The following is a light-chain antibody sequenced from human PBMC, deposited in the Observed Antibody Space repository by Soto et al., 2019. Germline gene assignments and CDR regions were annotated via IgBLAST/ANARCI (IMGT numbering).Light chain of an antibody. CDR1: QSISSY. CDR2: AAS. Sequence: DIQMTQSPSSLSASVVDRVTITCRASQSISSYLNWYQQKPGKAPKLLIYAASSLQSGVPSRFSGSGSGTHFTLTISSLQPEDFATYYCQQANTFPLTFGQGTRLEIK. J-gene: IGKJ5*01. V-gene: IGKV1-39*01. CDR3: QQANTFPLT.